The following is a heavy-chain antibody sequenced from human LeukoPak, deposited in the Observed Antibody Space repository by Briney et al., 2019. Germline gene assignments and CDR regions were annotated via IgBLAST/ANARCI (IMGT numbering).Heavy chain of an antibody. CDR2: INHSGST. Sequence: PSETLSLTCAVYGGSFSGYYWSWIRQPPGKGLEWIGEINHSGSTNYNPSLKSRVTISVDTSKNQFSLKPSSVTAADTAVYYCARATVGAKGSWFDPWGQGTLVTVSS. CDR3: ARATVGAKGSWFDP. D-gene: IGHD1-26*01. J-gene: IGHJ5*02. V-gene: IGHV4-34*01. CDR1: GGSFSGYY.